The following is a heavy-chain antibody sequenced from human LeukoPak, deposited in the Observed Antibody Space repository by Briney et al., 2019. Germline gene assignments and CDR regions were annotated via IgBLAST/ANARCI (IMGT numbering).Heavy chain of an antibody. D-gene: IGHD2-2*01. CDR1: GFSFSSYW. Sequence: GGSLRLSCAASGFSFSSYWMSWARQAPGKGLEWVAIIKQDGSERYYVDSVKGRFTISRDSSRNSLYLQMDILRAEDTAVYYCATDNVYCSRTSCYQTFDYWGQGTLVTVPS. J-gene: IGHJ4*02. V-gene: IGHV3-7*01. CDR2: IKQDGSER. CDR3: ATDNVYCSRTSCYQTFDY.